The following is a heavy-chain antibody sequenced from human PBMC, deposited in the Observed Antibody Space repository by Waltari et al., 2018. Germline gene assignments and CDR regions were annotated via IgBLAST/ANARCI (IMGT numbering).Heavy chain of an antibody. J-gene: IGHJ4*02. Sequence: QVQLQESGPGLVKPSETLSLTCAVSGYSISSGYYWGWIRQPPGKGLEWIGSIYHSGSTYYNPSLKSRVTISVDTSKNQFSLKLSSVTAADTAVYYCARNIINSYSSGWLDYWGQGTLVTVSS. CDR3: ARNIINSYSSGWLDY. CDR2: IYHSGST. D-gene: IGHD6-19*01. CDR1: GYSISSGYY. V-gene: IGHV4-38-2*01.